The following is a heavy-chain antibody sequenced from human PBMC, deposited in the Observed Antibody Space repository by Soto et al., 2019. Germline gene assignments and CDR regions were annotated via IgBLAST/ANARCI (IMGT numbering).Heavy chain of an antibody. D-gene: IGHD6-13*01. CDR2: IKSKTDGGTT. J-gene: IGHJ6*02. V-gene: IGHV3-15*01. CDR1: VFTCSNAW. CDR3: TTGHSSSWYYYYGMDV. Sequence: WWSLRLSCAASVFTCSNAWMSWVRQAPGKGLEWVGRIKSKTDGGTTDYAAPVKGRFTISRDDSKNTLYLQMNSLKTEDTAVYYCTTGHSSSWYYYYGMDVWGQGTTVTVSS.